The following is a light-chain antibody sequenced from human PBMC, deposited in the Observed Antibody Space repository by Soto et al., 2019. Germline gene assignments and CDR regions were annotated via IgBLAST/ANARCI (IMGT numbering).Light chain of an antibody. CDR2: GAS. V-gene: IGKV3-20*01. Sequence: EIVLTQSPGTLSLSPGERATLSCRASQSVSRSYLAWYQQKPGQAPRLLIYGASSRATGIPDRFSGSGSGTDFTLTISRLQTEDFPVYYCKRYSGTPSMITFGRGTKLEIK. CDR3: KRYSGTPSMIT. CDR1: QSVSRSY. J-gene: IGKJ2*01.